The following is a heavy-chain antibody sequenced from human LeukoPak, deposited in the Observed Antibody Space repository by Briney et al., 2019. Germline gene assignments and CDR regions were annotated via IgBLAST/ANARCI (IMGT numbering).Heavy chain of an antibody. V-gene: IGHV3-21*06. J-gene: IGHJ4*02. CDR1: GLTFSSFS. Sequence: PGGSLRLSCAASGLTFSSFSFNWVRQGQGRGRGWVWSIITVASYIYYAESVKGRFNISRDNAKNSLYLQMNSLRAEDTGVYYCARLRRNSDKSGFYYYYDYWGQGTLVTVSS. CDR2: IITVASYI. D-gene: IGHD3-22*01. CDR3: ARLRRNSDKSGFYYYYDY.